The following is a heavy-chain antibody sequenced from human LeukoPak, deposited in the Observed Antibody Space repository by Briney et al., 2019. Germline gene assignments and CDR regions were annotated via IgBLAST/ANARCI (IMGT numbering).Heavy chain of an antibody. J-gene: IGHJ6*02. CDR1: GDIVSSNSAA. Sequence: SQTLSLTCVISGDIVSSNSAAWNCIRQSPSRGLEGLGRTCYRSKWYNDYAVSLKSRITINSDTSKNQFSLQLNSVTPEDTAVYYCARGRIAYYGMDVWGQGTTVTVSS. CDR3: ARGRIAYYGMDV. D-gene: IGHD2-21*01. V-gene: IGHV6-1*01. CDR2: TCYRSKWYN.